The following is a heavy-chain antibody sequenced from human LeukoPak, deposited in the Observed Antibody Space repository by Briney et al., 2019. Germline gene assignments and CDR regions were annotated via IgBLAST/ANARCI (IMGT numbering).Heavy chain of an antibody. CDR3: ARARPATAIVPYYFDY. Sequence: SETLSLTSAVYGGSFSGYYWSWIRQPPRKGLEWIGEINHSGITNYNPSLKSRVIISVDTSKNQFSLKLSCVTAADTAVYYCARARPATAIVPYYFDYWGQGTLVTVSS. CDR2: INHSGIT. V-gene: IGHV4-34*01. CDR1: GGSFSGYY. J-gene: IGHJ4*02. D-gene: IGHD2-21*02.